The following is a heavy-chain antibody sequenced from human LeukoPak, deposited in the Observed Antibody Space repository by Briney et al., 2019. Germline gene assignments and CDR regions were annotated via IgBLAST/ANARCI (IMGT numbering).Heavy chain of an antibody. J-gene: IGHJ4*02. CDR2: IYPGDSDT. V-gene: IGHV5-51*01. Sequence: GESLKISCKGSGYSFTSYWIGWVRQMPGKGLEWMGIIYPGDSDTRYSPSFQGQVTISADKSISTAYLQWSSLKASDTAMYYCARHLGQWLLSDQPFDYWGQGTLVTVSS. CDR3: ARHLGQWLLSDQPFDY. D-gene: IGHD6-19*01. CDR1: GYSFTSYW.